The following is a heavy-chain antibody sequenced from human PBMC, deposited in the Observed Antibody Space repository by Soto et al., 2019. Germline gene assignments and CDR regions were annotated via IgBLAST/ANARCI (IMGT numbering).Heavy chain of an antibody. D-gene: IGHD6-19*01. CDR2: IYHSGST. J-gene: IGHJ5*02. CDR1: GYSISSGYY. CDR3: ARVTAVAGFDP. V-gene: IGHV4-38-2*01. Sequence: PSETLSLTCAVSGYSISSGYYWGWIRQPPGKGLEWIGSIYHSGSTYYNPSLKSRVTISVDMSKNQFSLKLSSVTAADTAVYYCARVTAVAGFDPWGQGTLVTVSS.